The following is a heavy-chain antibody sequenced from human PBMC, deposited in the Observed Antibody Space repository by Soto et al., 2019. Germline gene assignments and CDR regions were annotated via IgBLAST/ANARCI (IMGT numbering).Heavy chain of an antibody. CDR1: GGSISSGGYY. CDR2: IYYSGST. CDR3: ARHQAPSGYCSGGSCDDPYFDY. Sequence: SETLSLTCTVSGGSISSGGYYWSWIRQHPGKGLEWIGYIYYSGSTYYNPSLKSRVTISVDTSKNQFSLKLSSVTAADTAVYYCARHQAPSGYCSGGSCDDPYFDYWGQGTLVTVSS. V-gene: IGHV4-31*03. J-gene: IGHJ4*02. D-gene: IGHD2-15*01.